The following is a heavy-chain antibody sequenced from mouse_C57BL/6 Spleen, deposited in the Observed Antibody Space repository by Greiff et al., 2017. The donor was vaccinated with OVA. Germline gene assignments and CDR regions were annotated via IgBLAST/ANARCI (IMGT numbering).Heavy chain of an antibody. CDR3: ARYSNYWYFDV. Sequence: DVMLVESGGGLVKPRGSLKLSCAASGFTFSSYAMSWVRQTPEKRLEWVATISDGGSYTYYPDNVKGRFTISRDNAKNNLYLQMSHLKSEDTAMYYCARYSNYWYFDVWGTGTTVTVSS. V-gene: IGHV5-4*03. CDR1: GFTFSSYA. D-gene: IGHD2-5*01. CDR2: ISDGGSYT. J-gene: IGHJ1*03.